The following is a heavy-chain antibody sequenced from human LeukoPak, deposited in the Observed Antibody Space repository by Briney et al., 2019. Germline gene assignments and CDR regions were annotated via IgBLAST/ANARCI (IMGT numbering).Heavy chain of an antibody. D-gene: IGHD3-22*01. Sequence: GGSLRLSCAASGFTVSSSYMSWVRQAPGKGLEWVSVISSSGSTYYADSVKGRFTISRDNPKNTLYLQMNSLRAEDTAVYYCARGGDSSGSIRSAFDIWGQGTMVTVSS. CDR3: ARGGDSSGSIRSAFDI. CDR1: GFTVSSSY. CDR2: ISSSGST. J-gene: IGHJ3*02. V-gene: IGHV3-53*01.